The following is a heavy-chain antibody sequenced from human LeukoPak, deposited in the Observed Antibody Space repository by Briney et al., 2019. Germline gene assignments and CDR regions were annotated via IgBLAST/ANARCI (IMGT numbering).Heavy chain of an antibody. J-gene: IGHJ4*02. V-gene: IGHV3-30*18. D-gene: IGHD6-13*01. CDR2: IASNGGSE. Sequence: PGGSLRLSCAASGFTFTTYGLHWVRQAPGKGLEWVAAIASNGGSEYYADSVKGRFTISRDNSKNTLFLQMNSLRPDDTAVYYCAKRGHYSINWYHYFDYWGQGTLVTVSP. CDR1: GFTFTTYG. CDR3: AKRGHYSINWYHYFDY.